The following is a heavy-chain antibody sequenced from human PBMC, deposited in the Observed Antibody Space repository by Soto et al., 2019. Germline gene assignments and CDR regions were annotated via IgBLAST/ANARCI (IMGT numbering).Heavy chain of an antibody. CDR2: MSYDGSNK. J-gene: IGHJ4*02. V-gene: IGHV3-30*18. Sequence: QVQLVESGGGVVQPGRSLRLSCAASGFTFSSYAMHWVRQAPGKGLEWVAAMSYDGSNKYYADSVKGRFTISRDNSKNTLDLQMNSLRAEVTAVYYCAKHPNWGPGFCSGGSCYSPMSDYWGQGTLVTVSS. CDR3: AKHPNWGPGFCSGGSCYSPMSDY. CDR1: GFTFSSYA. D-gene: IGHD2-15*01.